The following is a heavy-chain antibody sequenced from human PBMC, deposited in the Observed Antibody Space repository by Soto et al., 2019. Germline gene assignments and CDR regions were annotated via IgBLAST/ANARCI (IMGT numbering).Heavy chain of an antibody. CDR2: IIPIFGTA. D-gene: IGHD2-2*01. J-gene: IGHJ6*02. Sequence: QVQLVQSGAEVKKPGSSVKVSCKASGGTFSSYAISWVRQAPGQGLEWMGGIIPIFGTANYAQKFQGRVTLTADESAGTAQLGLGSLRFEDTAVYYWARGGGVDCSSTSCYAYYMDVWGQGTTVTVSS. CDR1: GGTFSSYA. CDR3: ARGGGVDCSSTSCYAYYMDV. V-gene: IGHV1-69*01.